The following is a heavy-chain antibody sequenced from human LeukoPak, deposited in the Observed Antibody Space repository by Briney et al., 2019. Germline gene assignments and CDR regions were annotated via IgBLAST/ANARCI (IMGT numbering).Heavy chain of an antibody. J-gene: IGHJ4*02. V-gene: IGHV3-7*01. Sequence: GGSLRLSCAASGFTFSSSWMSWVRQAPGKGLEWVANIKQDGSEKYYVDSVKGRFTISRDNAKKSLYLQMNSLRVEDTAVYYCAKGRVLSFGLDYWGQGTLVTVSS. CDR3: AKGRVLSFGLDY. CDR2: IKQDGSEK. CDR1: GFTFSSSW. D-gene: IGHD3-3*02.